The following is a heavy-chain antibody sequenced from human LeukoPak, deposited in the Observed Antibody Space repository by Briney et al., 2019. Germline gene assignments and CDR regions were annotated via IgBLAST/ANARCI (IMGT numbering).Heavy chain of an antibody. J-gene: IGHJ4*02. D-gene: IGHD4-23*01. V-gene: IGHV4-59*01. CDR2: IYYGGTT. CDR1: GGSLSTYS. Sequence: SETLSLTCSVSGGSLSTYSWSWVRQSPGKRLEWIGYIYYGGTTNYNPSLKSRVTISADTAKNQFSLRLRSVTAADTAIYYCARATTVASGMQHWGQGTLVTVSS. CDR3: ARATTVASGMQH.